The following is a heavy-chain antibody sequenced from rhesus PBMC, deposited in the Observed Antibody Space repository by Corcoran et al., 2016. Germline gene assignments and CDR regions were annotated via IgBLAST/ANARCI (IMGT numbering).Heavy chain of an antibody. CDR2: IYGSSGST. V-gene: IGHV4-160*01. Sequence: QVQLQESGPGLVKPSETLSLTCAVSGGSISSNYWSWIRQPPGKGLEWIGYIYGSSGSTYYNPSLKSRVTISPDTSKNQFSLKLSSVTAADTAVYYCARGQGYSGYSFGDFDYWGQGVLVTVSS. D-gene: IGHD5-30*01. J-gene: IGHJ4*01. CDR3: ARGQGYSGYSFGDFDY. CDR1: GGSISSNY.